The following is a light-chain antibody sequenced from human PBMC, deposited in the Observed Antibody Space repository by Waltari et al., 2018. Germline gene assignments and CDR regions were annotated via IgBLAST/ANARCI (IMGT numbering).Light chain of an antibody. V-gene: IGLV1-44*01. CDR2: NNS. J-gene: IGLJ1*01. CDR3: ASWDGSLAAYV. Sequence: QSVLTQPPSASGTPGQRVTISCSGGASNIGSNAVNWYQHLPGAAPKLVILNNSQRPSVISDRFSGSTSVASASLAISGLQSDDEADYDCASWDGSLAAYVFGGGTKVTV. CDR1: ASNIGSNA.